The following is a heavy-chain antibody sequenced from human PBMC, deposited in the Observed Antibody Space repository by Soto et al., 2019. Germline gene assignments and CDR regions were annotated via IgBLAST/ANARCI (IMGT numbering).Heavy chain of an antibody. D-gene: IGHD3-10*01. V-gene: IGHV1-18*01. J-gene: IGHJ4*02. CDR3: VRDLDGSGSYYTGY. Sequence: QVHLVQSGVEVKKPGASVKVSCKASGYNFINYGITWVRQAPGQGREWMGWIRVHNGNTNYAQNLQGRVTMTTDTSTSTAYMEVRSLRSDDTAVYYCVRDLDGSGSYYTGYWGPGTLVTVSS. CDR2: IRVHNGNT. CDR1: GYNFINYG.